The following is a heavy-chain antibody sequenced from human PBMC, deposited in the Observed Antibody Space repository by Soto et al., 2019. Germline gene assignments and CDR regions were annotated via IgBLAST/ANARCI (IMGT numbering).Heavy chain of an antibody. D-gene: IGHD2-15*01. CDR1: GGTFSSYA. Sequence: ASVKVSCKASGGTFSSYAISWVRQAPGQGLEWMGGIIPIFGTANYAQKFQGRVTITADESTSTAYMELSSLRSEDTAVYYCASRSPGSSCYSKWGQGTLVTVSS. CDR2: IIPIFGTA. J-gene: IGHJ4*02. CDR3: ASRSPGSSCYSK. V-gene: IGHV1-69*13.